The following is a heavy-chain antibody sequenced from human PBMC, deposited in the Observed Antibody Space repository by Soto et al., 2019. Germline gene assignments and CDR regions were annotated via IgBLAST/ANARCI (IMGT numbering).Heavy chain of an antibody. D-gene: IGHD3-22*01. CDR3: ARGNPGYYDSSGYYLTPAFDY. CDR2: ISAYNGNT. Sequence: ASVKVSCKASGYTFTSYGISWVRQAPGQGLEWMGWISAYNGNTNYAQKLQGRVTMTTDTSTSTAYMELRSLRSDDTAVYYCARGNPGYYDSSGYYLTPAFDYWGQGTLVTVSS. J-gene: IGHJ4*02. CDR1: GYTFTSYG. V-gene: IGHV1-18*01.